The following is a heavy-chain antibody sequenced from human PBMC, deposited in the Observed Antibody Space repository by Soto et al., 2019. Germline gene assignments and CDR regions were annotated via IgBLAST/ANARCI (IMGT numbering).Heavy chain of an antibody. D-gene: IGHD1-20*01. CDR1: GFIFSSSA. CDR2: ISYDGGDE. CDR3: ARGRYSWNEDWFDP. V-gene: IGHV3-30-3*01. Sequence: QVQLVESGGGVVQPGRSLRLSCAASGFIFSSSAIHWVRQAPGKGLEWVALISYDGGDEYYADSVKGRFTISRDNSKNTVYLQMNSLRPDDTAVYYCARGRYSWNEDWFDPWGQGTLVTVSS. J-gene: IGHJ5*02.